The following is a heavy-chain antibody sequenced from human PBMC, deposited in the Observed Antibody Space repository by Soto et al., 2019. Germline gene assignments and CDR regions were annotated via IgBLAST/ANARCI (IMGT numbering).Heavy chain of an antibody. CDR2: IYYSGST. Sequence: PSETLSLTCTVSGGSISSYYWSWIRQPPGKGLEWIGYIYYSGSTNYNPSLKSRVTISVDTSKNQFSLKLSSVTAADTAVYYCARRYDYGDYDAFDIWGEGTMVTV. CDR3: ARRYDYGDYDAFDI. D-gene: IGHD4-17*01. V-gene: IGHV4-59*08. CDR1: GGSISSYY. J-gene: IGHJ3*02.